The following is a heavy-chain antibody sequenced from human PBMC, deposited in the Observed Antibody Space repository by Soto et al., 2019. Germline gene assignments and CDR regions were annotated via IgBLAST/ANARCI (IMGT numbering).Heavy chain of an antibody. J-gene: IGHJ4*02. D-gene: IGHD2-21*01. V-gene: IGHV4-59*08. CDR1: GGSISNYY. CDR3: ARSDKIGSVDY. Sequence: PSETLSLTCTVSGGSISNYYWSWIRQPPGKGLEWIGYIYYSGSTNYNPSLKSRVTISVDTSKNQFSLKLSSVTAADTAVYYCARSDKIGSVDYWGRGILVTVSS. CDR2: IYYSGST.